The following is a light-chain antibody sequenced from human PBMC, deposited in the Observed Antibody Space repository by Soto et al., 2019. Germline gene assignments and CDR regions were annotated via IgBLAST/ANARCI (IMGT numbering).Light chain of an antibody. CDR1: QTISSNF. CDR2: GAS. Sequence: EIVLTQSPGTLSLSPGERATLSCRASQTISSNFLAWYQQKPGQAPRLLIYGASNRATGIPDRFSGSGSGTDFTLTISRLEPEDFAVYYCQRHTSSPWTFGQGTKVDIK. V-gene: IGKV3-20*01. CDR3: QRHTSSPWT. J-gene: IGKJ1*01.